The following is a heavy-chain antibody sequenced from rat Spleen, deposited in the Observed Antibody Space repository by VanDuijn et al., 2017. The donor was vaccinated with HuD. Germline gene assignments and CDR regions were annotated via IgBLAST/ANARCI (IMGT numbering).Heavy chain of an antibody. CDR2: ISYSGST. CDR1: GYSITSNY. Sequence: EVQLQESGPGLVKPSQSLSLTCSVTGYSITSNYWGWIRKFPGNKMEWIGHISYSGSTSYNPSLKSRISITRDTSKNQFFLQLNSVTNEDTATYYCARVNYGSYVPLDYWGQGVMVTVSS. CDR3: ARVNYGSYVPLDY. D-gene: IGHD1-3*01. J-gene: IGHJ2*01. V-gene: IGHV3-1*01.